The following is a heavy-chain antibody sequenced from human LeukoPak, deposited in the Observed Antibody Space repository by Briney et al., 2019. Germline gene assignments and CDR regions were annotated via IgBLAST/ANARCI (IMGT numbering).Heavy chain of an antibody. D-gene: IGHD3-10*01. V-gene: IGHV4-34*01. CDR1: GGSISGYY. CDR3: ARTLYGSGSYYDFDY. CDR2: INHSGST. Sequence: SETLSLTCTVSGGSISGYYWSWIRQPPGKGLEWIGEINHSGSTNYNPSLKSRVTISVDTSKNQFSLKLSSVTAADTAVYYCARTLYGSGSYYDFDYWGQGTLVTVSS. J-gene: IGHJ4*02.